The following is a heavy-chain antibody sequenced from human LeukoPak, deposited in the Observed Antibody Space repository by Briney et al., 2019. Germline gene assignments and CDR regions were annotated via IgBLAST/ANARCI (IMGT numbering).Heavy chain of an antibody. Sequence: ASVKVSCKASGYTFTSYGISWVRQAPGQGLEWMGRIIPILGIANYAQKFQGRVTITADKSTSTAYMELSSLRSEDTAVYYCARAPSIVGATFSYWYFDLWGRGTLVTVSS. D-gene: IGHD1-26*01. CDR1: GYTFTSYG. V-gene: IGHV1-69*04. CDR3: ARAPSIVGATFSYWYFDL. CDR2: IIPILGIA. J-gene: IGHJ2*01.